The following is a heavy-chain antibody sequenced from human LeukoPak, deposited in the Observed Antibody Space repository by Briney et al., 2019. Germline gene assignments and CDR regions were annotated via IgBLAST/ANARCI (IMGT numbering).Heavy chain of an antibody. CDR1: GFTFSGYE. CDR3: ASLTLEWLLSDY. D-gene: IGHD3-3*01. V-gene: IGHV3-48*03. CDR2: ISSSGSTI. Sequence: GGSLRLSCAASGFTFSGYEMNWVRQAPGKGLEWVSYISSSGSTIYYADSVKGRFTISRDNAKNSLYLQMNSLRAEDTAIYYCASLTLEWLLSDYWGQGTLVTVSS. J-gene: IGHJ4*02.